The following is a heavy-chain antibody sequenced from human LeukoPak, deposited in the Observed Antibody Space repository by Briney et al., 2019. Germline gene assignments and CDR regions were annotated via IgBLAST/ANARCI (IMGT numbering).Heavy chain of an antibody. CDR2: INSDGSST. CDR3: ASTYYYGSGSYYIYYYGMDV. J-gene: IGHJ6*04. Sequence: GGSLRLSCAASGFTFSSYWMHWVRQAPGRGLVWVSRINSDGSSTSYADSVKGRFTISRDNAKNTLYLQMNSLRAEDTAVYYCASTYYYGSGSYYIYYYGMDVWGKGTTVTVSS. V-gene: IGHV3-74*01. D-gene: IGHD3-10*01. CDR1: GFTFSSYW.